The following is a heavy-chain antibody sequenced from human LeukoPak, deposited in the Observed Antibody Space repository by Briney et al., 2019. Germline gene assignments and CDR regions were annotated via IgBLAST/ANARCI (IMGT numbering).Heavy chain of an antibody. Sequence: EASVKVSCKASGYTFTSYYMHWVRQAPGQGLEWMGIINPSGGSTSYAQKFQGRVTMTRDMSTSTVYMELSSLRPEDTAVYYCVAAAGTGWFDPWGQGTLVTVSS. D-gene: IGHD6-13*01. V-gene: IGHV1-46*01. CDR3: VAAAGTGWFDP. CDR2: INPSGGST. CDR1: GYTFTSYY. J-gene: IGHJ5*02.